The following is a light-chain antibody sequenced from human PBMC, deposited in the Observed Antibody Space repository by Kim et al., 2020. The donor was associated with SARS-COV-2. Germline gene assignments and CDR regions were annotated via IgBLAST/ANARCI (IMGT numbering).Light chain of an antibody. V-gene: IGKV3-20*01. CDR2: GAS. CDR3: QQYGNSPHT. J-gene: IGKJ1*01. CDR1: QSVSSSY. Sequence: SPGERATRSCRASQSVSSSYVAWYQQKPGQAPRLLIYGASSRATGVPDRFSGSGSGTDFTLTITRLEPEDFAVYYCQQYGNSPHTFGQGTKVDIK.